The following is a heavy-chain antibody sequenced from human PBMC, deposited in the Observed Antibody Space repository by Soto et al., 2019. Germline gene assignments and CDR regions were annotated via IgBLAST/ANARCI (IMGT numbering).Heavy chain of an antibody. Sequence: ASVKVSCKASGYTCTSSGISWVRHAPGQGLERMGWISAYNGNTNYAQKLQGRVTMTTDTSTSTAYMGLRGFRSHGTAEHFLAKPASRGSLVSWG. D-gene: IGHD2-2*01. CDR3: AKPASRGSLVS. CDR2: ISAYNGNT. CDR1: GYTCTSSG. V-gene: IGHV1-18*01. J-gene: IGHJ5*01.